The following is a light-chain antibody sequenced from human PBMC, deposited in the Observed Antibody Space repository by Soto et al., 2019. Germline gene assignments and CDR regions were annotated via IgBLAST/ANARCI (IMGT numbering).Light chain of an antibody. CDR3: SAWDDSLRGRV. CDR2: NNN. V-gene: IGLV1-47*01. Sequence: QSVLTQAPSASGTPGQGVTMSCSGSSSNIGTNYVYWYQHLPGTAPKLLMYNNNQRPSGVPDRFSGSKSGTSASLAISGLRSEDEGDYYCSAWDDSLRGRVFGGGTKVTVL. CDR1: SSNIGTNY. J-gene: IGLJ3*02.